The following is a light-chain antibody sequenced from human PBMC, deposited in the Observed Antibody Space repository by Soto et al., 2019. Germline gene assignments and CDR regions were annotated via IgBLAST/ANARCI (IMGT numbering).Light chain of an antibody. CDR1: QSVSSN. CDR2: GAS. V-gene: IGKV3-15*01. Sequence: EIVMKQSPATLSVYKGERATLSCRASQSVSSNLAWYQQKPGQAPRLLIYGASTRATGIPARFSGSGSGTDFTLTISSLEPEDFAVYYCQQYNSLPDTFGQGTKV. J-gene: IGKJ1*01. CDR3: QQYNSLPDT.